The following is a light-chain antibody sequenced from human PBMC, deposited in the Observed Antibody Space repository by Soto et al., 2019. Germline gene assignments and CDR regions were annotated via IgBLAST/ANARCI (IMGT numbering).Light chain of an antibody. J-gene: IGLJ2*01. V-gene: IGLV1-44*01. CDR3: TSWDDSVHCPL. Sequence: QSVLTQPPSASGTPGQRGTISCSGSSSNIGSNSANLYQQLPGTAPKLLIYSNNQRRSGVPDRLAGSKSGTSATLASSGLQSEDEADYYCTSWDDSVHCPLFGGVTKLTV. CDR1: SSNIGSNS. CDR2: SNN.